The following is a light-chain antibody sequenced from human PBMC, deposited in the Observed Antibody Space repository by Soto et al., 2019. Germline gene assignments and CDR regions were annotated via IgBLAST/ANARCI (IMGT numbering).Light chain of an antibody. V-gene: IGKV3-15*01. CDR1: QSVDSY. Sequence: EIVLTPSPASLALSPGERATLSCSASQSVDSYLVCYQQTPGQAPSFLIYGTSTRATGIPARFSGSGSGTEFTLTISSLQSEDFAVYYCQQYNNWPITFGQGTRLEIK. CDR3: QQYNNWPIT. CDR2: GTS. J-gene: IGKJ5*01.